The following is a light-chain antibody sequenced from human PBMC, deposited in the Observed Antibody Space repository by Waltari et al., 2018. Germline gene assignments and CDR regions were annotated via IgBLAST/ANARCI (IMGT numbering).Light chain of an antibody. CDR3: QHYYGPPWT. V-gene: IGKV4-1*01. J-gene: IGKJ1*01. Sequence: IVMTQSPDSLAVSPGARATINRKTSHSVLYRSNNKTYLTWFQQKPGQPPKPLIYCASNRETGVPDRFSGSVSGTDFTLTISSLQAEDVAVYYCQHYYGPPWTFGRGTKVEIK. CDR1: HSVLYRSNNKTY. CDR2: CAS.